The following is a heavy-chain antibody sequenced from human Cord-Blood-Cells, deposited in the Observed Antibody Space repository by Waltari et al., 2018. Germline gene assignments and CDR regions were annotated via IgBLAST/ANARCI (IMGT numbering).Heavy chain of an antibody. J-gene: IGHJ3*02. D-gene: IGHD1-1*01. CDR3: ARVNWNDAFDI. CDR1: GYTFTSYA. V-gene: IGHV1-8*03. Sequence: QLKLVQSGAAVKKPGSSVKVSCKATGYTFTSYAINWVRQATGQGLEWMGWMNPNSGNTGYAQKFQGRVTITRNTSISTAYMELSSLRSEDTAVYYCARVNWNDAFDIWGQGTMVTVSS. CDR2: MNPNSGNT.